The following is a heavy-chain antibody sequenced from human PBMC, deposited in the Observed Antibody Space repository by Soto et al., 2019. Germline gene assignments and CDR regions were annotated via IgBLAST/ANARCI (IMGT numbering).Heavy chain of an antibody. CDR3: ARHGVSFGPFDY. CDR2: IYPDDSDV. V-gene: IGHV5-51*01. J-gene: IGHJ4*02. Sequence: ESLKISCQGSQEIFTSNWIGWLRQMPGKGLEWMGVIYPDDSDVKYNPSFQGQVTISVDKSISTAYLQWSRLRDSDTAMYFCARHGVSFGPFDYWGQGTPVTVSS. CDR1: QEIFTSNW. D-gene: IGHD3-3*01.